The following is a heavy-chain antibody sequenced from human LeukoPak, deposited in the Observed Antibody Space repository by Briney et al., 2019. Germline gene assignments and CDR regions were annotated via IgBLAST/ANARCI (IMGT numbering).Heavy chain of an antibody. Sequence: SETLSLTCAVYGGSFSGYYWSWIRQPPGKGLEWIGEINHSGGTNYNPSLKSRVTISVDTSKNQFSLKLSSVTAADTAVYYCARLRWLQFHDFWGQGTLVTVSS. V-gene: IGHV4-34*01. D-gene: IGHD5-24*01. CDR3: ARLRWLQFHDF. CDR2: INHSGGT. CDR1: GGSFSGYY. J-gene: IGHJ4*02.